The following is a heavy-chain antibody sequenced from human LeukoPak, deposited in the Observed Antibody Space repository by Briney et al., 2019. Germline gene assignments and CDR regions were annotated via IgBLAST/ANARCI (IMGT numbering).Heavy chain of an antibody. D-gene: IGHD4-17*01. Sequence: KPSETLSLTXAVHGGSFSTYYWSWIRQPPGKGLEWIGEINHSGSTNYNPSLKSRVTISVDTSENQFSPTLTSVTAADTAVYYCAREGYGDNGYRYYTDVWGKGTTVTVSS. CDR1: GGSFSTYY. V-gene: IGHV4-34*01. CDR2: INHSGST. J-gene: IGHJ6*03. CDR3: AREGYGDNGYRYYTDV.